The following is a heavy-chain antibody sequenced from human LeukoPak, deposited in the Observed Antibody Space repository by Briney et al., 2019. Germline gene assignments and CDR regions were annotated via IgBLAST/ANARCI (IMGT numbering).Heavy chain of an antibody. V-gene: IGHV3-33*01. J-gene: IGHJ4*02. CDR1: GFTFNTYG. D-gene: IGHD3-10*01. Sequence: GGSLRLSCVASGFTFNTYGMHWVRQAPGKGPEWVALIWYDGSNKYYGDSVKGRFTISRDNSKNTVYLQMNSLRAEDTAVYYCARGISSGSYYNGGWGQGTLVTVSS. CDR3: ARGISSGSYYNGG. CDR2: IWYDGSNK.